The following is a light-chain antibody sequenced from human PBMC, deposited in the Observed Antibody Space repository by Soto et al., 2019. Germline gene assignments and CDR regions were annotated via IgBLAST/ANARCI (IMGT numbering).Light chain of an antibody. Sequence: IQMTQSPSSVSASIGDRVTITCRASQDISSWLAWYQQKPGKAPKLLIYAASNLQSGVPSRFSGRGSGTDFTLTITSPQPEDFATYYCQQATSFPVSFGGGTKVEIK. J-gene: IGKJ4*01. CDR3: QQATSFPVS. CDR2: AAS. V-gene: IGKV1-12*01. CDR1: QDISSW.